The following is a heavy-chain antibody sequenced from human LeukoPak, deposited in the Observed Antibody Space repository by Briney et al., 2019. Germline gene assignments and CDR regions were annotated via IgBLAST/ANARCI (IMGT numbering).Heavy chain of an antibody. CDR2: TSYNGNT. D-gene: IGHD6-19*01. J-gene: IGHJ4*02. V-gene: IGHV1-18*04. CDR3: ARHSGSGWQALGY. Sequence: SVEVSCKASGYTFSNYGISWVRQAPGLGLEWMGWTSYNGNTNYAQKFQDRVTMTTDTSTTTAYMELRSLESDDTAVYYCARHSGSGWQALGYWGQGTLVTVSS. CDR1: GYTFSNYG.